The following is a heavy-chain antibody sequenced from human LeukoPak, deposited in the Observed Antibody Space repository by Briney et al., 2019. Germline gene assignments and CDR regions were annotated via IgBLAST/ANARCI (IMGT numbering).Heavy chain of an antibody. Sequence: ASVKVSCKASGYTFTSYGISWVRQAPGQGLEWMGWISAYNGNTNYAQKLQGRVTMTTDTSTSTAYMELRSQRSDDTAVYYCARDPGVFGGVIVNDYWGQGTLVTVSS. V-gene: IGHV1-18*01. CDR3: ARDPGVFGGVIVNDY. D-gene: IGHD3-16*02. CDR1: GYTFTSYG. CDR2: ISAYNGNT. J-gene: IGHJ4*02.